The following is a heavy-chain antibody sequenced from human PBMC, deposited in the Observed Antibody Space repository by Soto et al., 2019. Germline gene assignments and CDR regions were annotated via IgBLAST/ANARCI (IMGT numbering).Heavy chain of an antibody. CDR3: ARVYSGSYSDS. V-gene: IGHV4-4*02. Sequence: SETLSLTCAVSGSSIRSNNRWSWVRQPPGKGLEWIGEIFHSGSTNYNPSLKTRLTISVDKSKNQFSLKLSSVTAADTAIYYCARVYSGSYSDSWGRGTLVTVSS. CDR2: IFHSGST. J-gene: IGHJ4*02. D-gene: IGHD1-26*01. CDR1: GSSIRSNNR.